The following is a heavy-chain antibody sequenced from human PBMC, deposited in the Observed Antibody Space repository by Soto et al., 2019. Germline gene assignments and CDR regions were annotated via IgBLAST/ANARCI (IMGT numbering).Heavy chain of an antibody. CDR1: GVSISSSSYY. CDR3: ARHNYGSGSTYFDY. Sequence: PSETLSLTCTVSGVSISSSSYYWNWIRQPPGKGLEWIGYIYYSGSTNYNPSLKSRVTISVDTSKNQFSLKLNSMTAADTAVYYCARHNYGSGSTYFDYWGQGTLVTVSS. J-gene: IGHJ4*02. V-gene: IGHV4-61*05. D-gene: IGHD3-10*01. CDR2: IYYSGST.